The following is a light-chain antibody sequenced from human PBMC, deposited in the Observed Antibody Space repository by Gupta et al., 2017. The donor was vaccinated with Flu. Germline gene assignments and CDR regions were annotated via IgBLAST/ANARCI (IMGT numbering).Light chain of an antibody. CDR1: QSVSSTY. CDR3: QQYGSSRYT. Sequence: ERATLSCRASQSVSSTYLAWYQQKPGQAPRLRIYGASSRATGIPDRFSGSGSGTDFTLTITRLESEDFAMYYCQQYGSSRYTFGQGTNLEIK. J-gene: IGKJ2*01. CDR2: GAS. V-gene: IGKV3-20*01.